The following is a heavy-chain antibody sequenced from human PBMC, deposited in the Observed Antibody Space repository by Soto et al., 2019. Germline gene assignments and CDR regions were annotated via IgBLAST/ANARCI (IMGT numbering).Heavy chain of an antibody. V-gene: IGHV3-9*01. J-gene: IGHJ6*03. CDR1: GFTFDDYA. Sequence: EVQLVESGGGLVQPGRSLRLSCAASGFTFDDYAMHWVRQAPGKGLEWVSGISWNSGSIGYADSVKGRFTISRDNAKXXXYXXXXXXXXXXXXXXXXXXXXXXXYYYMDVWGKGTTVTVSS. CDR3: XXXXXXXYYYMDV. CDR2: ISWNSGSI.